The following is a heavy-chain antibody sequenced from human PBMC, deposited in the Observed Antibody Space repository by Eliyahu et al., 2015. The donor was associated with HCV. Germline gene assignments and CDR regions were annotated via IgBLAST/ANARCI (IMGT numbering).Heavy chain of an antibody. CDR3: AGAGYCSSTSCYNFDY. D-gene: IGHD2-2*02. J-gene: IGHJ4*02. CDR2: INAGNGNT. Sequence: QVQLVQSGAEVKKPGASVKVSCKASGYTFTSYAMHWVRQAPGQRLEWMGWINAGNGNTKYSQKFQGRVTITRDTSASTAYMELSSLRSEDTAVYYCAGAGYCSSTSCYNFDYWGQGTLVTVSS. CDR1: GYTFTSYA. V-gene: IGHV1-3*01.